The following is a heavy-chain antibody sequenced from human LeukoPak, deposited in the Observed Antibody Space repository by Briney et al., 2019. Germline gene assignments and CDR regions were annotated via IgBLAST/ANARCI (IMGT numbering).Heavy chain of an antibody. CDR3: ARERYSSSWRWFDP. D-gene: IGHD6-13*01. Sequence: PSETLSLTCTVSGGSISSYYWSWIRQPAGKGLEWIGRIYTSGSTNYNPSLKSRVTMSVDTSKNQFSLKLSSVTAADTAVYYCARERYSSSWRWFDPWGQGTLVTVSS. CDR1: GGSISSYY. CDR2: IYTSGST. V-gene: IGHV4-4*07. J-gene: IGHJ5*02.